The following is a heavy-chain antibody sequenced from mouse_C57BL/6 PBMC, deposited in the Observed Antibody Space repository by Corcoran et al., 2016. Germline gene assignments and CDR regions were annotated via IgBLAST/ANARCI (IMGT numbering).Heavy chain of an antibody. CDR2: IYPGSGNT. Sequence: QVQLQQSGPVLVKPGAAVKISCKASGYSFTSYYIHWVKQRPGKGLEWIGWIYPGSGNTKYNEKFKGKATLTADTSSSTAYMQLSSLTSEDSAVYYCARSGVYPGEFFVWGTGTTVTVSS. V-gene: IGHV1-66*01. J-gene: IGHJ1*03. CDR1: GYSFTSYY. CDR3: ARSGVYPGEFFV.